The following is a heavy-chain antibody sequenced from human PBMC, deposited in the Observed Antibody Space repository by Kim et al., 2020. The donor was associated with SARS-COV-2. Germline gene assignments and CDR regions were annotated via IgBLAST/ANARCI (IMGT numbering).Heavy chain of an antibody. CDR1: GYTFTGYY. CDR3: AREGIAAAGRHFDY. V-gene: IGHV1-2*02. CDR2: INPNSGGT. D-gene: IGHD6-13*01. J-gene: IGHJ4*02. Sequence: ASVKVSCKASGYTFTGYYMHWVRQAPGQGLEWMGCINPNSGGTNYAQKFQGRVTMTRDTSISIAYMELSRLRSDDTAVYYCAREGIAAAGRHFDYWGQGTLVTVSS.